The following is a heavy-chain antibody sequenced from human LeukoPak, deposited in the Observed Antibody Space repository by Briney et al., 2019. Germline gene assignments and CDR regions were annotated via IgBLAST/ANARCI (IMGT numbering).Heavy chain of an antibody. CDR1: GFTFTNYW. J-gene: IGHJ4*02. Sequence: QAGGSLRLSCAASGFTFTNYWMHWVRHAPGKGLVWVSRIDIDGTGTSYADSVKGRFTISRDNAKNTVSLQMNSLKAEDTAVYYCGTVFDHWGPGILVTVSS. V-gene: IGHV3-74*01. CDR3: GTVFDH. CDR2: IDIDGTGT.